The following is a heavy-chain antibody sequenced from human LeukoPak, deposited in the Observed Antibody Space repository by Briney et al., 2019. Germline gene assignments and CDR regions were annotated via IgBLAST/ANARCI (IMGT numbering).Heavy chain of an antibody. CDR1: GFSFSSYW. D-gene: IGHD3-10*01. Sequence: GGSLRLSCASSGFSFSSYWMTWVRQAPGKGLEWVANINQDGSQKYYVDSVKGRFTISRDNAKNSLHLQMNSLRVEDTALYYCVSTGSVLDYWGQGTLVTVSS. CDR3: VSTGSVLDY. J-gene: IGHJ4*02. V-gene: IGHV3-7*01. CDR2: INQDGSQK.